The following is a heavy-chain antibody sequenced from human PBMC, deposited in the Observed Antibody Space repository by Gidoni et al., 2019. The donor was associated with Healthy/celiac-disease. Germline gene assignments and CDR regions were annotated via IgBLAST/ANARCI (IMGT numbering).Heavy chain of an antibody. D-gene: IGHD4-17*01. CDR3: ARVYVTGDSLDY. V-gene: IGHV4-34*01. CDR1: GGSFSGYY. CDR2: INHSGST. Sequence: QVQLQQWGAGLWKPSETLSLTCAVYGGSFSGYYWSWIRQPPGKGLEWIGEINHSGSTNYNPSLKSRVTISVDTSKNQFSLKLSSVTAADTAVYYCARVYVTGDSLDYWGQGTLVTVSS. J-gene: IGHJ4*02.